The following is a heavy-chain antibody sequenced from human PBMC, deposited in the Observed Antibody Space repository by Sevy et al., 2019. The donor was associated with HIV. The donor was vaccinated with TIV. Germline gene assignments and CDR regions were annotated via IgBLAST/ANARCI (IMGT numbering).Heavy chain of an antibody. CDR1: GGTFSSYA. CDR2: IIPIFGTA. CDR3: AGEGGYYDSSGYYYVGSNFDY. D-gene: IGHD3-22*01. Sequence: SVKVSCKASGGTFSSYAISWVRQAPGQGLEWMGGIIPIFGTANYAQKFQGRVTITADESTSTAYMEESSLRSEDTAVYYCAGEGGYYDSSGYYYVGSNFDYWGQGTLVTVSS. J-gene: IGHJ4*02. V-gene: IGHV1-69*13.